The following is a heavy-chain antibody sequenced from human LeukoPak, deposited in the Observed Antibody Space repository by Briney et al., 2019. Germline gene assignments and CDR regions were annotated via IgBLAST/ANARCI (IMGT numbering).Heavy chain of an antibody. Sequence: PGGSLRLSCGASGFTFSSYAITWVRQAPGKGLEWVSAISGSGGNTYYVDSVKGRFTISRDNSKNTLYLQMNSLRAEDTAVYYCAKEKTTVVTPGLDYWGQGTLVTVSS. J-gene: IGHJ4*02. CDR3: AKEKTTVVTPGLDY. CDR1: GFTFSSYA. D-gene: IGHD4-23*01. V-gene: IGHV3-23*01. CDR2: ISGSGGNT.